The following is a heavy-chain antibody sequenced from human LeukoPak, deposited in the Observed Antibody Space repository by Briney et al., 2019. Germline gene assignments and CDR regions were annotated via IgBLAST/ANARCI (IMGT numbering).Heavy chain of an antibody. CDR3: ARAVDTAMAD. D-gene: IGHD5-18*01. CDR1: GGFISSYY. J-gene: IGHJ4*02. Sequence: SETLSLTCTVSGGFISSYYWSWIRQPPGKGLEWIGYIYYSGSTNYNPSLKSRVTISVDTSKNQFSLKLSSVTAADTAVYYCARAVDTAMADWGQGTLVTVSS. V-gene: IGHV4-59*01. CDR2: IYYSGST.